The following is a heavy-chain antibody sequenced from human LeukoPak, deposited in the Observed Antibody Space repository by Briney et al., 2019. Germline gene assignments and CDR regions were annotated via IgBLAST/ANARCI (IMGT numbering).Heavy chain of an antibody. CDR2: IYYSGST. D-gene: IGHD2-2*01. J-gene: IGHJ5*02. Sequence: SETLSLTCTVSGGSISSYYWSWIRQPPGKGLEWIGYIYYSGSTNYNPSLKSRVTISVDTSKNQFSLKLSSVTAADTAVYYCARLRGYCSSTSCSAPYNWFDPWGQGTLVTVSS. CDR1: GGSISSYY. CDR3: ARLRGYCSSTSCSAPYNWFDP. V-gene: IGHV4-59*08.